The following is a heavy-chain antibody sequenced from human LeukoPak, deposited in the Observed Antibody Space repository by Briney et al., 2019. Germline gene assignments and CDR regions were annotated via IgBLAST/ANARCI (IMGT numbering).Heavy chain of an antibody. CDR3: ARVYYQDSCTSYRHLDY. Sequence: SGGSLRLSCAASGFTFRNYCMTWVRQVPGKGLEWVASIKQDESEKYFLDSVKGRFTISRDNAENSLYLQMNSLRAEDTAVYYCARVYYQDSCTSYRHLDYWGQGTLVTVSS. D-gene: IGHD3-22*01. J-gene: IGHJ4*02. CDR1: GFTFRNYC. CDR2: IKQDESEK. V-gene: IGHV3-7*01.